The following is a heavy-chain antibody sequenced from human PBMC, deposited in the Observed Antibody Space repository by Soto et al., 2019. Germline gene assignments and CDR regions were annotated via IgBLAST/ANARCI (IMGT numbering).Heavy chain of an antibody. CDR1: GGTFSSYA. J-gene: IGHJ6*02. V-gene: IGHV1-69*12. D-gene: IGHD5-18*01. Sequence: QVQLVQSGAEVKKPGSSVKVSCKASGGTFSSYAISWVRQAPGQGLEWMGGIIPIFGTANYAQKFQGRVTITADESTSRAYMELSSLRSEDTAVYYCASPEGIQLWATYYGMDVWGQGTTVTVSS. CDR3: ASPEGIQLWATYYGMDV. CDR2: IIPIFGTA.